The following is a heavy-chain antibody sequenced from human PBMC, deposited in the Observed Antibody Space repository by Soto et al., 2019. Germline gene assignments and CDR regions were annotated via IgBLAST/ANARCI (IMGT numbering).Heavy chain of an antibody. CDR2: ISGSGGST. CDR1: GLTFSSYA. V-gene: IGHV3-23*01. Sequence: EVQLLESGGGLVQPGGSLRLSCAASGLTFSSYAMSWVRQAPGKGLEWVSAISGSGGSTYYADSVKGRFTISRDNSKNTLYLQMNSLRAEDTAVYYCAKDGYCSSTSCYAVNEFDYWGQGTLVTVSS. CDR3: AKDGYCSSTSCYAVNEFDY. D-gene: IGHD2-2*01. J-gene: IGHJ4*02.